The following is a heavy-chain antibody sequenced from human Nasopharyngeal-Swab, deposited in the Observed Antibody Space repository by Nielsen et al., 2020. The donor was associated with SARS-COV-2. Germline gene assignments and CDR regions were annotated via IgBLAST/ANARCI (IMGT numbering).Heavy chain of an antibody. J-gene: IGHJ6*02. CDR3: ARESWGDDCSGGSCPPDYYYGMDV. CDR2: IYYSGST. D-gene: IGHD2-15*01. CDR1: GGSISSSSYY. Sequence: SETLSLTCTVSGGSISSSSYYWGWIRQPPGKGLEWIGSIYYSGSTYYNPSLKSRVTISVDTSKNQFSLKLSSVTAADTAVYYCARESWGDDCSGGSCPPDYYYGMDVWGQGTAVTVSS. V-gene: IGHV4-39*07.